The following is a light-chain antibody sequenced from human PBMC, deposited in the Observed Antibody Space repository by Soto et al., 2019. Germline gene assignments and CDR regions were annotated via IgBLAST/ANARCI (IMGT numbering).Light chain of an antibody. CDR3: QQYNSYVLT. Sequence: DIQMTQSPSTLAASVGDRVTITCRASQSISFWLAWYQQKPGKAPKLLIFDASTLERGVPSRFSGSGSGTEFTLTISSLQPDDFATYYCQQYNSYVLTFGGGTKVDTK. CDR2: DAS. V-gene: IGKV1-5*01. CDR1: QSISFW. J-gene: IGKJ4*01.